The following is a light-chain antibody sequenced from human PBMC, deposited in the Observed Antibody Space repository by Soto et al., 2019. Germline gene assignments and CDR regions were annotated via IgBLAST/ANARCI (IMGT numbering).Light chain of an antibody. J-gene: IGLJ3*02. CDR3: GTWDSSLSGWG. V-gene: IGLV1-51*02. Sequence: QSVLTQPPSVSAAPGQKVTISCSGSSSNIGNNDVSWYQQLPGTAPKLLLYENNKRPSGIPDRFSGSKSGTSATLGITGLQTGDEADYYCGTWDSSLSGWGFGGGTKVTVL. CDR1: SSNIGNND. CDR2: ENN.